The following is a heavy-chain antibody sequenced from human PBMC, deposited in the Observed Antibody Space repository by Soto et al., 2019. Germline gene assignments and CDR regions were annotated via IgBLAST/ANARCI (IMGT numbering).Heavy chain of an antibody. CDR1: GFTFSSYA. D-gene: IGHD2-15*01. V-gene: IGHV3-30-3*01. CDR3: ARRYCSGGSCYAGYYYYGMDV. Sequence: QVQLVESGGGVVQPGRSLRLSCAASGFTFSSYAMHWVRQAPGKGLEWVAVISYDGSNKYYADSVKGRFTISRDNSKNTLYLQMNSLIAEDTAVYYCARRYCSGGSCYAGYYYYGMDVWGQGTTVTVSS. CDR2: ISYDGSNK. J-gene: IGHJ6*02.